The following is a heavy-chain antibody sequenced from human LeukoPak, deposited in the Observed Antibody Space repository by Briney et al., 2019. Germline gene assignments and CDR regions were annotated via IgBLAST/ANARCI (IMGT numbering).Heavy chain of an antibody. Sequence: SETLSLTCTVSGGSISSSSYYWGWIRQPPGKGLEWIGSIYYSGSTYYNPSLKSRVTISVDTSKNQFSLKLSSATAADTAVYYCARNPDPGWYFDLWGRGTLVTVSS. CDR2: IYYSGST. V-gene: IGHV4-39*01. J-gene: IGHJ2*01. CDR3: ARNPDPGWYFDL. D-gene: IGHD1-14*01. CDR1: GGSISSSSYY.